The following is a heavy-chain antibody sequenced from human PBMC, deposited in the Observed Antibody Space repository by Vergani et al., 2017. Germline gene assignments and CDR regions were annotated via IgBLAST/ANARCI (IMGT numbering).Heavy chain of an antibody. Sequence: EVQLLESGGGLVQPGGSLRLSCAASGFTFSSYSMNWVRQAPGKGLEWVSSISSSSSYIYYADSVKGRFTISRDNAKNSLYLQMNSLRAEDTAVYYCARSPLLGSSNSHLLYYYYMDVWGKGTTVTVSS. CDR3: ARSPLLGSSNSHLLYYYYMDV. V-gene: IGHV3-21*01. D-gene: IGHD2-2*01. J-gene: IGHJ6*03. CDR1: GFTFSSYS. CDR2: ISSSSSYI.